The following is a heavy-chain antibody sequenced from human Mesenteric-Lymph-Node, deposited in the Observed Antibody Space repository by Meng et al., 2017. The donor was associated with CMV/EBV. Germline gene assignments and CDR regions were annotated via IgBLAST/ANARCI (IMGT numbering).Heavy chain of an antibody. Sequence: SETLSLTCTVSGGSISSGDYYWSWIRQPPGKGLEWIGYIYYSGSTYYNPSLKSRVTISVDTSKHQFSLRLSSVTAADTAEYYCARGNGDETYYYYYGVDVWGQGTTVTVSS. J-gene: IGHJ6*02. CDR1: GGSISSGDYY. D-gene: IGHD4-17*01. CDR3: ARGNGDETYYYYYGVDV. CDR2: IYYSGST. V-gene: IGHV4-30-4*08.